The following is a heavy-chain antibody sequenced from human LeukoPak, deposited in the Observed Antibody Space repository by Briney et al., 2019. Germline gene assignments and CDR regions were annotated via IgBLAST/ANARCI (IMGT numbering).Heavy chain of an antibody. CDR3: ARRPDATRDAFDI. CDR1: GGSISSYY. CDR2: IYYSGST. Sequence: SETLSLTCAVSGGSISSYYWSWIRQPPGKGLEWIGYIYYSGSTNYNPSLKSRVTISVDTSKNQFSLKLSSVTAADTAVYYCARRPDATRDAFDIWGQGTMVTVSS. V-gene: IGHV4-59*01. J-gene: IGHJ3*02. D-gene: IGHD2-2*01.